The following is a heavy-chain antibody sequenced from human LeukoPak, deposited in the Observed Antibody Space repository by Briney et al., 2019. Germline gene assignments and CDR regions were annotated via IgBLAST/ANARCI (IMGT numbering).Heavy chain of an antibody. CDR1: GFTFSSYA. V-gene: IGHV3-30*04. CDR2: ISYDGSNK. D-gene: IGHD2-15*01. J-gene: IGHJ1*01. Sequence: GGSLRPSCAASGFTFSSYAMHWVRQAPGKGLEWVAVISYDGSNKYYADSVKGRFTISRDNSKNTLYLQMNSLRAEDTAVYYCARRQYCSGGSCYAEYFQHWGQGTLVTVSS. CDR3: ARRQYCSGGSCYAEYFQH.